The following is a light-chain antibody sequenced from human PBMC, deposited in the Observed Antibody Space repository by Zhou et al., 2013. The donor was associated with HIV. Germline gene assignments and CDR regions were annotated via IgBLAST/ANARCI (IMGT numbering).Light chain of an antibody. J-gene: IGKJ2*01. CDR1: QSISSY. V-gene: IGKV1-39*01. CDR2: AAS. Sequence: DIQMTQSPSSLSASVGDRVTITCRASQSISSYLNWYQQKPGKAPKLLIYAASSLQSGSHQGSVAVDLGQISLSPSAVCNLNDFATYYCQQSYSTPYTFGQGPSWRSN. CDR3: QQSYSTPYT.